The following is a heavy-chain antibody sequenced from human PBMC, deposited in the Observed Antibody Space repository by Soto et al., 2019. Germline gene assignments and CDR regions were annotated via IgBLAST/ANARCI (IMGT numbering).Heavy chain of an antibody. J-gene: IGHJ4*02. CDR1: GFTVSDHW. D-gene: IGHD2-21*01. V-gene: IGHV3-74*01. CDR2: INGDGRTT. CDR3: ASIADPPLDF. Sequence: EVQLVESGGVLVQPGGSLRLSCAASGFTVSDHWMHWVRQATGKGLVWVSRINGDGRTTYYADSVKGRFTIARDNAKNTLYLQMNSLRVEDTAVYYCASIADPPLDFWGQGTLVTVSS.